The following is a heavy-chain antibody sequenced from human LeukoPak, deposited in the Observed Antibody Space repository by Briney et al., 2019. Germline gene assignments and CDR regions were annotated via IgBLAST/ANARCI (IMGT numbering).Heavy chain of an antibody. CDR1: GLTFATSG. V-gene: IGHV3-21*06. CDR3: ATETNGRHYDY. Sequence: GGSLRLSCTASGLTFATSGFNWVRQAPGKGLEWVASIGPAGSDKYHADSIKGRFTISRDNANNFLYLQINSLEAEDTAVYYCATETNGRHYDYWGQGTLLTVSS. CDR2: IGPAGSDK. J-gene: IGHJ4*02. D-gene: IGHD1-14*01.